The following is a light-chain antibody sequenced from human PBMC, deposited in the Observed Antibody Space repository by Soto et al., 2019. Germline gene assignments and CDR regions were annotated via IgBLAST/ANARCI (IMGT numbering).Light chain of an antibody. CDR1: QSINDW. V-gene: IGKV1-5*03. CDR3: QQCYNYLRT. J-gene: IGKJ1*01. Sequence: DIQVTQSPSTLSASVGDRVTITCRASQSINDWLAWYQQKPGKAPKLLIYKASSLESGVPSRFSGSGSGTEFTLTISSLQPDDFATYYCQQCYNYLRTFGQGTKVEIK. CDR2: KAS.